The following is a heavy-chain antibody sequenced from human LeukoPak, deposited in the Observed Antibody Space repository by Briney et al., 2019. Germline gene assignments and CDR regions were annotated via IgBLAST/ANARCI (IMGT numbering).Heavy chain of an antibody. CDR3: ARGLYSAFDGYYFDY. CDR2: INTNTGNP. V-gene: IGHV7-4-1*02. CDR1: GYTFTSYA. J-gene: IGHJ4*02. Sequence: ASVKVSCEASGYTFTSYAVNWVRQAPGQGLEWMGWINTNTGNPTYAQGFTGRFVFSLDTSVSTAYLQINSLKAEDTAVYYCARGLYSAFDGYYFDYWGQGTLVTVSS. D-gene: IGHD5-12*01.